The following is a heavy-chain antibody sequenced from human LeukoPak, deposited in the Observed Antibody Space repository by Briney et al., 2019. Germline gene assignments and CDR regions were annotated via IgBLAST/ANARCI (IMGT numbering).Heavy chain of an antibody. CDR3: ARGLYYGSGSYSKYFDS. J-gene: IGHJ4*02. D-gene: IGHD3-10*01. V-gene: IGHV3-23*01. CDR1: GFTFNTYA. Sequence: GGSLRLSCAASGFTFNTYAMTWVRQAPGKGLEWVSTINGGDGTTYSADSVKGRFILSRDNSKNTVDLQLNSLRVEDTAIYFCARGLYYGSGSYSKYFDSWGQGTLVTVSS. CDR2: INGGDGTT.